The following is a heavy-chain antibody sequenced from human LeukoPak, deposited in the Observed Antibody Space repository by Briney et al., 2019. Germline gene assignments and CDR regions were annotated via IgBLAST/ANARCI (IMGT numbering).Heavy chain of an antibody. CDR3: ARLQVVVGATYDY. D-gene: IGHD1-26*01. Sequence: GESLKISCKGSGYSFTSYSIGWVRQMPGKGLEWMGIIYPVDSDTRYSPSFQGQVTISADKSISTAYLQWSSLKASDTAMYYCARLQVVVGATYDYWGQGTLVTVSS. V-gene: IGHV5-51*01. CDR2: IYPVDSDT. J-gene: IGHJ4*02. CDR1: GYSFTSYS.